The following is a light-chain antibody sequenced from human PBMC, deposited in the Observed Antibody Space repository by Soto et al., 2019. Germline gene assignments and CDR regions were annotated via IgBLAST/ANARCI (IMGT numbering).Light chain of an antibody. J-gene: IGKJ1*01. Sequence: DIQMTQSPSTLSASVGDRITISCRASQSISNWLAWYQQKPGKAPKLLIYDASNLGSGVPSRFSGSGSGTEFTLTISSLQPDDFATYYCQQYNSYRTFGQGTKVDI. CDR2: DAS. V-gene: IGKV1-5*01. CDR1: QSISNW. CDR3: QQYNSYRT.